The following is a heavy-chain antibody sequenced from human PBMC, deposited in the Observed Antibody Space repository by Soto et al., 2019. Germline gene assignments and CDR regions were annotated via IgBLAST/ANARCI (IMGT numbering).Heavy chain of an antibody. CDR2: IIPIFGTA. D-gene: IGHD6-6*01. CDR3: ARDSIAAYSSSVWFDP. J-gene: IGHJ5*02. V-gene: IGHV1-69*01. CDR1: GGTFSSYA. Sequence: QVQLVQSGAEVKKPGSSVKVSCKASGGTFSSYAISWVRQAPGQGLEWMGGIIPIFGTANYAQKFQGRVTITADESTSTAYMELSSQRSEDTAVYYCARDSIAAYSSSVWFDPWGQGTLVTVSS.